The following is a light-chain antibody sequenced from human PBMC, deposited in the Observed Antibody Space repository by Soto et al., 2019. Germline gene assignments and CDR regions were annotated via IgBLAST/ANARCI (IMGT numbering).Light chain of an antibody. V-gene: IGKV3-11*01. CDR2: GAF. Sequence: EIVLTQSPATLSLSPGERATLSCRASPSVTNYLAWYQQKPGQPPRLLIYGAFNRAASIPARSSGSGSGTDFTLTISSLKPEDSAVYYCQQRNSWPPVTFGQGTRLEIK. CDR3: QQRNSWPPVT. J-gene: IGKJ5*01. CDR1: PSVTNY.